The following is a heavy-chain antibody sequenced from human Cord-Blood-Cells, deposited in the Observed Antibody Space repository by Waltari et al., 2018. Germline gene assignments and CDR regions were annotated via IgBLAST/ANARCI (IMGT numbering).Heavy chain of an antibody. CDR2: INHSGST. D-gene: IGHD3-10*01. J-gene: IGHJ4*02. V-gene: IGHV4-34*01. Sequence: QVQLQQWGAGLLKPSETLSPTCAVYGGSFSGYYWSWIRQPPGKGLEWIGEINHSGSTNYNPSLKSRVTISVDTSKNQFSLKLSSVTAADTAVYYCARGGSDYYGSGSYLHFDYWGQGTLVTVSS. CDR1: GGSFSGYY. CDR3: ARGGSDYYGSGSYLHFDY.